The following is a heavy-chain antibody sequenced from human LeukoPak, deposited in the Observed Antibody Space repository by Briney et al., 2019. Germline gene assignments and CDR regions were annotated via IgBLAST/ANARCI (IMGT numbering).Heavy chain of an antibody. J-gene: IGHJ5*02. V-gene: IGHV4-59*08. CDR1: GGSISSYY. CDR2: IYYSGST. D-gene: IGHD4-11*01. Sequence: PSETLSLTCTVSGGSISSYYWSWIRQPPGKGLEWIGYIYYSGSTYYNPSLKSRVTISVDTSKNQFSLKLSSVTAADTAVYYCARYHYYSNWFDPWGQGTLVTVSS. CDR3: ARYHYYSNWFDP.